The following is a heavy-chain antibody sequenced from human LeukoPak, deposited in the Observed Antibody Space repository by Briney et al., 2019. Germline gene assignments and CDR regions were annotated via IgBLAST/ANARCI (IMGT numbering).Heavy chain of an antibody. V-gene: IGHV4-39*01. CDR3: ARHKDYYYSYMDV. CDR2: IYYSGST. Sequence: KTSETLSLTCSVSGDSISTSSYYWGWIRQPPGKGLEWIGTIYYSGSTYYNPSLTSRVTISVDTSKNQFSLKLSSVTAADTAVYYCARHKDYYYSYMDVWGRGTTVTISS. CDR1: GDSISTSSYY. J-gene: IGHJ6*03.